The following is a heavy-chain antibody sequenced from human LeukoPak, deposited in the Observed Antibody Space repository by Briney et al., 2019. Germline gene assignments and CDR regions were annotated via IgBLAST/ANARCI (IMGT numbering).Heavy chain of an antibody. Sequence: SVKVSCKASGGTFSSYTISWVRQAPGQGLEWMGRIIPILGIANYAQKFQGRVTITADKSTGTAYMELSSLRSEDTAVYYCARATVTTTHYFDYWGQGTLVTVSS. D-gene: IGHD4-17*01. V-gene: IGHV1-69*02. CDR2: IIPILGIA. CDR3: ARATVTTTHYFDY. CDR1: GGTFSSYT. J-gene: IGHJ4*02.